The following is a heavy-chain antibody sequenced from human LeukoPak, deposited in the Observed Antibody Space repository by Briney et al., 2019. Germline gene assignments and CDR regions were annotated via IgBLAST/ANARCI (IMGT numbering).Heavy chain of an antibody. D-gene: IGHD3-22*01. Sequence: ASVKVSCKASGYTFTGYYMHWVRQAPGQGLEWMGWINPNSGGTNYAQKFQGRVTMTEDTSTDTAYMELSSLRSEDTAVYYCATVRYDSSGYYPLYFDYWGQGTLVTVSS. V-gene: IGHV1-2*02. CDR1: GYTFTGYY. CDR2: INPNSGGT. CDR3: ATVRYDSSGYYPLYFDY. J-gene: IGHJ4*02.